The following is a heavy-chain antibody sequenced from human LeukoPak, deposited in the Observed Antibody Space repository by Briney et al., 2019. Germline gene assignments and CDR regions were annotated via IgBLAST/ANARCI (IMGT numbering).Heavy chain of an antibody. CDR3: ARDGDYSYGSFDY. V-gene: IGHV3-30-3*01. Sequence: GGSLRLSCAASGFTFSSYAMHWVRQAPGKGLEWVAVISYDGSNKYYADSVKGRFTISRENSKNTLYLQMNSLRAEDTAVYYCARDGDYSYGSFDYWGQGTLVTVSS. CDR2: ISYDGSNK. J-gene: IGHJ4*02. D-gene: IGHD5-18*01. CDR1: GFTFSSYA.